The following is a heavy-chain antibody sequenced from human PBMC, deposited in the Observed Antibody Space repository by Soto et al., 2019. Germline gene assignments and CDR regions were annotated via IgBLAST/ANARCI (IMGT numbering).Heavy chain of an antibody. D-gene: IGHD3-9*01. Sequence: GGSLRLSCAASGFTFSNYEMNWVRQAPGKGLEWVSYINSGGSSIYYADSVKGRFTISRDNAKNSLYLQMNSLRAEDTAFYYCARDLTNYFDYWGQGTLVTVSS. J-gene: IGHJ4*02. V-gene: IGHV3-48*03. CDR3: ARDLTNYFDY. CDR1: GFTFSNYE. CDR2: INSGGSSI.